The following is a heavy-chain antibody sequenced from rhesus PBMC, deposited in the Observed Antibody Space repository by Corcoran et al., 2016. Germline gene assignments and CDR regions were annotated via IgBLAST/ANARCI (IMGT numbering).Heavy chain of an antibody. J-gene: IGHJ4*01. CDR3: GRPGYDNDF. CDR2: ILPSNGET. D-gene: IGHD2-2*01. Sequence: QLRLQESGPGLVKPSETPSPTCEVSGGPISTSWWTWIRQSSGRKFEWIGRILPSNGETHYNPSLDSRVTISIDTSKNQFSLKLTSMTAADTAVYYCGRPGYDNDFWGQGILVTVSS. V-gene: IGHV4-173*01. CDR1: GGPISTSW.